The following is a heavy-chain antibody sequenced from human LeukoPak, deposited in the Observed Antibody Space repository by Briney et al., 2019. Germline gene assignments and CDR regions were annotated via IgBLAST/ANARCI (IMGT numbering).Heavy chain of an antibody. V-gene: IGHV4-59*01. Sequence: SETLSLTCTVSGGSISSYYWSWIRQPPGKGLEWIGYIYYSGSTNYNPSLKSRVTISVDTSKNQFSLKLSSVTAADTAVYYCAREGSTYYDFWSGHGAFDIWGQGTMVTVSS. J-gene: IGHJ3*02. CDR2: IYYSGST. CDR3: AREGSTYYDFWSGHGAFDI. CDR1: GGSISSYY. D-gene: IGHD3-3*01.